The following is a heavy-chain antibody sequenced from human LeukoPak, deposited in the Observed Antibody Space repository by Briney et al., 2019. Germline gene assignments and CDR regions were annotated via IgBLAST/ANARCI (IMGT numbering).Heavy chain of an antibody. D-gene: IGHD1-1*01. Sequence: GGSLRLSCAASGFSFSNFWMHWVRQAPGMGLVWVSQINPDGTAALYADSVKGRFTISRDNAKSTLYLQMNTLRADDTAVYYCPKGSNFAFGNWGQGILVTVSS. CDR3: PKGSNFAFGN. CDR2: INPDGTAA. CDR1: GFSFSNFW. J-gene: IGHJ4*02. V-gene: IGHV3-74*01.